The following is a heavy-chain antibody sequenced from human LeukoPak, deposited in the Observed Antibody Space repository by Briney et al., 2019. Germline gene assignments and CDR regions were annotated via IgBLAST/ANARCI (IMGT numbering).Heavy chain of an antibody. Sequence: SETLSLTCSVSGYSFTSGHYWGWIRQPPGKGLEWIANIYHTGSAHYNPSLKSRVTISVDTSKNQFSLKLSSVTAADTAVYYCARYCTSTTCILRGFDYWGQGTMVTVSS. CDR3: ARYCTSTTCILRGFDY. D-gene: IGHD2-2*01. J-gene: IGHJ4*02. V-gene: IGHV4-38-2*01. CDR2: IYHTGSA. CDR1: GYSFTSGHY.